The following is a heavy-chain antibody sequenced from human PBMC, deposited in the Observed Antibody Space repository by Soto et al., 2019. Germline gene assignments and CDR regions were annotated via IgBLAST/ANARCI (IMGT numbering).Heavy chain of an antibody. J-gene: IGHJ4*02. CDR3: ARVTYSSGFND. Sequence: QVQLVQSGAEVKKPGASVKVSCKASGYTFTSYAMHWVRQAPGQRLEWMGCINAGNGNTKYSQKFQGRVTITRDTTASTAYMELSSLRSEDTAVYYCARVTYSSGFNDWGQGTLVTVSS. V-gene: IGHV1-3*01. D-gene: IGHD6-19*01. CDR1: GYTFTSYA. CDR2: INAGNGNT.